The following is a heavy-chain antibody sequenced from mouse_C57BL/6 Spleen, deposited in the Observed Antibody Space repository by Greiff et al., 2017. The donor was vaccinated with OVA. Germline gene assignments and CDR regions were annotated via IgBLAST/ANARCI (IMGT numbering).Heavy chain of an antibody. V-gene: IGHV1-61*01. CDR2: IYPSDSET. J-gene: IGHJ2*01. CDR1: GYTFTSYW. Sequence: VQLQQPGAELVRPGSSVKLSCKASGYTFTSYWMDWVKQRPGQGLEWIGNIYPSDSETPYNQKFKDKATLTVDKSSSTAYMQLSSLTSEDSAVYHCARAYLDDWGQGTTLTVSS. CDR3: ARAYLDD.